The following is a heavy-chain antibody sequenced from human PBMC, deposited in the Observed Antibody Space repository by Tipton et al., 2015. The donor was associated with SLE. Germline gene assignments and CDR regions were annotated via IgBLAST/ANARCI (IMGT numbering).Heavy chain of an antibody. Sequence: LRLSCTVSGGSISSYYWSWIRQPAGKGLEWIGRIYTSGSTNYNPSLKSRVTMSVGTSKNQFSLKLSSVTAADTAVYYCARDLHDSGLFDYWGQGTLVTVSS. CDR3: ARDLHDSGLFDY. V-gene: IGHV4-4*07. CDR2: IYTSGST. CDR1: GGSISSYY. J-gene: IGHJ4*02. D-gene: IGHD4/OR15-4a*01.